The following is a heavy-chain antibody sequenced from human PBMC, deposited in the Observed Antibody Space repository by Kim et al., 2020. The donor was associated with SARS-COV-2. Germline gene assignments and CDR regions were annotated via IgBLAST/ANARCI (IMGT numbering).Heavy chain of an antibody. CDR1: GFTFSSYA. Sequence: GGSLRLSCAASGFTFSSYAMSWVRQAPGKGLEWVSAISGSGGSTYYADSVKGRFTISRDNSKNTLYLQMNSLRAEDTAVYYCAKKDEFGGGSGWEGYYFDYWGQGTLVTVSS. J-gene: IGHJ4*02. D-gene: IGHD6-19*01. V-gene: IGHV3-23*01. CDR3: AKKDEFGGGSGWEGYYFDY. CDR2: ISGSGGST.